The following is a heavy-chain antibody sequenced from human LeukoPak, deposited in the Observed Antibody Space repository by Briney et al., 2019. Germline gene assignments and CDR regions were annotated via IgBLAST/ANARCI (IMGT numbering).Heavy chain of an antibody. CDR3: ARVDGDYVGSNYYYCGMDV. J-gene: IGHJ6*04. V-gene: IGHV3-72*01. CDR2: TRNKANSYTT. D-gene: IGHD4-17*01. Sequence: GGSLRLSCAASGFTFSDHYMDWVRQAPGKGLEWVGRTRNKANSYTTEYAASVKGRFTISRDDSKNSLYLQMNSLKTEDTAVYYCARVDGDYVGSNYYYCGMDVWGKGTTVTVSS. CDR1: GFTFSDHY.